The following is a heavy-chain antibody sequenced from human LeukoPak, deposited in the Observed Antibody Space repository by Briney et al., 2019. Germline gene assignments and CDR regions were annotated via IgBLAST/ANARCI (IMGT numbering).Heavy chain of an antibody. CDR1: GGSFSGYY. V-gene: IGHV4-34*01. CDR3: ERSPRWDSSGYLDY. Sequence: SETLSLTCAVYGGSFSGYYWSWIRQPPGKGLEWIGEINHSGSTNYNPSLKSRVTISVDTSKNQFSLKLSSVTAADTAVYYCERSPRWDSSGYLDYWGQGTLVTISS. CDR2: INHSGST. J-gene: IGHJ4*02. D-gene: IGHD3-22*01.